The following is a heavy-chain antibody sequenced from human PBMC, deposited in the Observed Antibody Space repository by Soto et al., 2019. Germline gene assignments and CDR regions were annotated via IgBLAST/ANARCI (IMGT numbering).Heavy chain of an antibody. CDR1: GFSLSTSGVG. D-gene: IGHD2-15*01. CDR3: AHIRYCSGGSCFTPGNYFDY. Sequence: QITLKESGPTLVKPTQTLTLTCTFSGFSLSTSGVGVGWIRQPPGKALEWLALIYWDDDKRYSPSLKSRLTSTKDTSKNQVVLTMTNMDPVDTATYYCAHIRYCSGGSCFTPGNYFDYWGQGTLVTVSS. V-gene: IGHV2-5*02. CDR2: IYWDDDK. J-gene: IGHJ4*02.